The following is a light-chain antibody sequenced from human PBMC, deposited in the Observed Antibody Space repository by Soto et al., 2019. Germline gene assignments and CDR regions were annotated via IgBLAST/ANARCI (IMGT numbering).Light chain of an antibody. V-gene: IGLV3-1*01. CDR3: QAWDTSAVR. J-gene: IGLJ2*01. Sequence: SYELTQPPSVSVSPGQTASITCSGDKLGDKYASWYQVKPGQSPVLVIYQDNKRPSGIPERFSGSNSGTTATLTISGTQAMDEADYYCQAWDTSAVRFGGGTKLTVL. CDR2: QDN. CDR1: KLGDKY.